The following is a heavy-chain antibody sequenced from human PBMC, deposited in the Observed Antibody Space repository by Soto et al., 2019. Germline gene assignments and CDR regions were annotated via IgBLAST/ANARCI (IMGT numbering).Heavy chain of an antibody. V-gene: IGHV1-69*06. J-gene: IGHJ4*02. Sequence: ASVKVSCKASGGTFSSYAISWVRQAPGQGLEWMGGIIPIFGTANYAQKFQGRVTITADKSTSTAYMELSSLRSEDTAVYYCARVVRPRPYFDYWGQGTLVTVSS. CDR2: IIPIFGTA. CDR1: GGTFSSYA. D-gene: IGHD2-2*01. CDR3: ARVVRPRPYFDY.